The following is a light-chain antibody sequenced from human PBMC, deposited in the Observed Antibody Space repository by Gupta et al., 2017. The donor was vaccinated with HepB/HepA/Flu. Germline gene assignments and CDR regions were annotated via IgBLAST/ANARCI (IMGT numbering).Light chain of an antibody. V-gene: IGLV2-14*01. CDR3: SSYASGSTLV. CDR1: SNNVGCYHF. CDR2: DVS. Sequence: QSLLTQPASVSGSLGQSTTTSCIGTSNNVGCYHFFSWYQQHPGKAPKLMIYDVSNRPSGVSNRFSCSKSGSTASLTISGLQAEDEADYYCSSYASGSTLVFGTGTKVTVL. J-gene: IGLJ1*01.